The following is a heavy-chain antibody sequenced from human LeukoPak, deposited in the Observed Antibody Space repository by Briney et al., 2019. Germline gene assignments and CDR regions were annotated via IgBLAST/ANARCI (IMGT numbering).Heavy chain of an antibody. CDR3: ARGGSVSYYFDY. V-gene: IGHV3-48*03. J-gene: IGHJ4*02. D-gene: IGHD1-26*01. CDR1: GFAFSTYE. CDR2: ITTSGSTT. Sequence: PGGSLRLSCAASGFAFSTYEMNWVRQAPGRGLEWVSYITTSGSTTYYADSVKGRFTISRDNAKNSLYLQLNSLRAEDTAIYYCARGGSVSYYFDYWGQGSLVTASS.